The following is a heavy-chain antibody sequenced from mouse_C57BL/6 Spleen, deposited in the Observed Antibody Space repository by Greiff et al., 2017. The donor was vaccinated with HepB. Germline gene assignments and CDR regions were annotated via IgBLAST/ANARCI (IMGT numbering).Heavy chain of an antibody. J-gene: IGHJ4*01. Sequence: EVQLKESGPGLVKPSQSLSLTCSVTGYSITSGYYWNWIRQFPGNKLEWMGYISYDGSNNYNPSLKNRISITRDTSKNQFFLKLNSVTTEDTATYYCARDYGSSSYAMDYWGQGTSVTVSS. CDR1: GYSITSGYY. D-gene: IGHD1-1*01. CDR2: ISYDGSN. CDR3: ARDYGSSSYAMDY. V-gene: IGHV3-6*01.